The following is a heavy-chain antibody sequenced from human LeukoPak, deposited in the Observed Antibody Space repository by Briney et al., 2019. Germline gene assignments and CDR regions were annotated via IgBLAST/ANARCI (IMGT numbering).Heavy chain of an antibody. V-gene: IGHV3-7*01. Sequence: GGSLRLSCAASGFTFSSYWMSWVRQAPGKGLEWVANIKQDGSEKYYVDSVKGQFTISRDNAKNSLYLQMNSLRAEDTAVYYCARERDPGYFDYWGQGTLVTVSS. CDR1: GFTFSSYW. J-gene: IGHJ4*02. CDR2: IKQDGSEK. CDR3: ARERDPGYFDY.